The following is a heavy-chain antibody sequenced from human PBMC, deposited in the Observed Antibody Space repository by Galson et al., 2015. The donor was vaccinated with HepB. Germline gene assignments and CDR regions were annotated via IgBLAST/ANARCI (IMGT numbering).Heavy chain of an antibody. CDR1: GYTFTSYY. D-gene: IGHD5-18*01. CDR2: INPSGGST. V-gene: IGHV1-46*01. Sequence: SVKVSCKASGYTFTSYYMHWVRQAPGQGLEWMGIINPSGGSTSYAQKFQGRVTMTRDTSTSTVYMELSSLRSEDTAVYYCARFFSDRGYSYGSNRWFDYWGQGTLVTVSS. CDR3: ARFFSDRGYSYGSNRWFDY. J-gene: IGHJ4*02.